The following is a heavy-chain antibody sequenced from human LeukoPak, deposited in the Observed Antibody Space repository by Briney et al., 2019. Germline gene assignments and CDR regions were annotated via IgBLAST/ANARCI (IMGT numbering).Heavy chain of an antibody. J-gene: IGHJ4*02. Sequence: SVKVSCKASGGTFSSYAISWVRQAPGQGLEWMGGIIPIFGTANYAQKFQGRVTITADESTSTAYMELSSLRSEDTAVYYCARDTLLAGTTRGFDYWGQGTLVTVSS. V-gene: IGHV1-69*13. CDR3: ARDTLLAGTTRGFDY. CDR2: IIPIFGTA. D-gene: IGHD1-7*01. CDR1: GGTFSSYA.